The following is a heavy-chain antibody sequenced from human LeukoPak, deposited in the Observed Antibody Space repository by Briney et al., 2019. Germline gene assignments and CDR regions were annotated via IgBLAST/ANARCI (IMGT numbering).Heavy chain of an antibody. J-gene: IGHJ4*02. Sequence: GGSLRLSCAASGFTFSDYAMHWVRQAPGKGLEFVSTISSNGGSTYYANSVKGRFTISRDNSKNTLYLQMGSLRAEDMAVYYCARDGIATNDYWGQGTLVTVSS. D-gene: IGHD5-24*01. CDR2: ISSNGGST. V-gene: IGHV3-64*01. CDR3: ARDGIATNDY. CDR1: GFTFSDYA.